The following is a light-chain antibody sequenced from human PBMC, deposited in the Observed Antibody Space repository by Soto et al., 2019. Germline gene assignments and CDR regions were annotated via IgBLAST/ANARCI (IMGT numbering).Light chain of an antibody. CDR3: QQSFITPPLT. CDR2: GAS. Sequence: DIQMTQSVSSLSASIGDRITITCRASQSISTYLNWYQQKPGKAPRLLIYGASTLQNGVPSRFSGSGSATDYTLTISSLQPEDFATYYCQQSFITPPLTVGGGTKVEMK. J-gene: IGKJ4*01. CDR1: QSISTY. V-gene: IGKV1-39*01.